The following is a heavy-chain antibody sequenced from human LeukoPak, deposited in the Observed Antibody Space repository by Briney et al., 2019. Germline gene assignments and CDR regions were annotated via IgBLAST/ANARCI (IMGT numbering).Heavy chain of an antibody. Sequence: GASLRLSCAASGFTFSSYAMSWVRQAPGKGLEWVSAISGSGGSTYYADSVKGRFTISRDNSKNTLYLQMNSLRAEDTAVYYCANLPSGADTYYHYGMDVWGQGTTVTVSS. CDR2: ISGSGGST. J-gene: IGHJ6*02. D-gene: IGHD3-10*01. CDR3: ANLPSGADTYYHYGMDV. CDR1: GFTFSSYA. V-gene: IGHV3-23*01.